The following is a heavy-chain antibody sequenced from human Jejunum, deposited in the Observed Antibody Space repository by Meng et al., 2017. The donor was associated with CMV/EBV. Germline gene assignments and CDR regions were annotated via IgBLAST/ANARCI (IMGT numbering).Heavy chain of an antibody. D-gene: IGHD3-22*01. V-gene: IGHV3-33*01. CDR2: LWYDGSRK. J-gene: IGHJ4*02. CDR3: ARDNDGSSHYSQFDY. CDR1: CFPLNSYG. Sequence: SCFPLNSYGKHWVRQFPGQGLEWVAVLWYDGSRKYFADSVQGRFSISRDDSKNTVYLQMNSLRAEDTAVYYCARDNDGSSHYSQFDYWGQGTLVTVSS.